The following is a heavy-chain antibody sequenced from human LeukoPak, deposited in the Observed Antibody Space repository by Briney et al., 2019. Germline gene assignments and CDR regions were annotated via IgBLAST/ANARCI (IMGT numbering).Heavy chain of an antibody. CDR2: ISISGSKT. CDR3: AKRWQWLGDFDY. CDR1: EFDFSSHA. Sequence: GGSLRLSCAASEFDFSSHAMTWVRQAPGKGLEWVSAISISGSKTYYADSVKGRFTISRDNSKNTLYLQMNSLRAEDTAVYYCAKRWQWLGDFDYWGQGTLVTVSS. D-gene: IGHD6-19*01. J-gene: IGHJ4*02. V-gene: IGHV3-23*01.